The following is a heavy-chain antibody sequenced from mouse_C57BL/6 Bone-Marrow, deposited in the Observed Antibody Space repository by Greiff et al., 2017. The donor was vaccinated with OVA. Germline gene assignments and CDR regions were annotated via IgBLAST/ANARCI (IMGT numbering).Heavy chain of an antibody. V-gene: IGHV8-8*01. CDR1: GFSLSTFGMG. J-gene: IGHJ3*01. CDR3: ARMTIYYGIPAWFAY. Sequence: QVTLKESGPGILQPSQTLSLTCSFSGFSLSTFGMGVGWIRQPSGKGLEWLAHIWWDDDKYYNPALKSRLTISKDTSKNQVFLKIANVDTADTATYYCARMTIYYGIPAWFAYWGQGTLVTVSA. CDR2: IWWDDDK. D-gene: IGHD2-1*01.